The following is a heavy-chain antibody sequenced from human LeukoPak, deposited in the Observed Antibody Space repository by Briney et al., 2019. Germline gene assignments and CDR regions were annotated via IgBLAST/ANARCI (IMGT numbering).Heavy chain of an antibody. D-gene: IGHD1-26*01. CDR1: GGSISSSGYY. J-gene: IGHJ4*02. V-gene: IGHV4-39*01. CDR2: IYYSGST. Sequence: SETLSLTCTVSGGSISSSGYYWGWIRQPPGKGLEWIGNIYYSGSTHYNPSLKSRVTISVDTSKNQFSLKLSSVTAADTAVYFCARIRIGAGDYWGQGTLVTVSS. CDR3: ARIRIGAGDY.